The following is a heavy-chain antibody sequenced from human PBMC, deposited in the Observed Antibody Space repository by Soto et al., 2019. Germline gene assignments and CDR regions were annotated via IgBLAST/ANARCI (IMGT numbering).Heavy chain of an antibody. CDR2: IIPKLGTA. CDR3: AREGVSMIRDILYYYGLDV. J-gene: IGHJ6*02. D-gene: IGHD3-10*01. CDR1: GGTFSSHT. Sequence: QVQLVQSGAEVKKPGSSVKVSCKASGGTFSSHTISWVRQAPGQGLEWMGGIIPKLGTANYAQRFQGRLIFTADESTSTAYLELGSLRSEDTAVYYCAREGVSMIRDILYYYGLDVWGQGTTVIVSS. V-gene: IGHV1-69*12.